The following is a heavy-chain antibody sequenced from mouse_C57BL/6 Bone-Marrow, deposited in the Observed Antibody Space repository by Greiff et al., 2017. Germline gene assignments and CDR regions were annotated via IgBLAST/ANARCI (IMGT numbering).Heavy chain of an antibody. V-gene: IGHV1-15*01. Sequence: QVQLQQSGAELVRPGASVTLSCKASGYTFTDYEMHWVKQTPVHGLEWIGAIDPETGGTAYNQKFKGKAILTADKSSSTAYMELRSLTSEDSAVYYCTRPPFSGAWFAYWGQGTLVTVSA. CDR3: TRPPFSGAWFAY. CDR2: IDPETGGT. J-gene: IGHJ3*01. CDR1: GYTFTDYE.